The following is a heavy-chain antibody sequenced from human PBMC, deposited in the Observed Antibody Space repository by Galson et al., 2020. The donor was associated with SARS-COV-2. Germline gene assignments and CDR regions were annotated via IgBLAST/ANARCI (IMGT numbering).Heavy chain of an antibody. CDR1: GDSITSGNFY. CDR3: ANASGLAYSLCS. J-gene: IGHJ4*02. V-gene: IGHV4-61*09. CDR2: FHTIGSP. D-gene: IGHD2-21*01. Sequence: SETLSLTCTVSGDSITSGNFYWNWFQQPAGKGLEWVGHFHTIGSPRYNPSLQSRVTISVDTSKHQLSLELTSVTAADTAIFYFANASGLAYSLCSWGQGTLVTVSS.